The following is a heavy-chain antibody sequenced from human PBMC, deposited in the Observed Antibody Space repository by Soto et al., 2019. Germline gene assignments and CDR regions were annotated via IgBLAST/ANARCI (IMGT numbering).Heavy chain of an antibody. CDR1: GGSISSSSYY. CDR3: WHGQKSSGWYRDYYYGMDV. J-gene: IGHJ6*02. D-gene: IGHD6-19*01. Sequence: KTSETLSLTCTVSGGSISSSSYYWGWIRQPPGKGLEWIGSIYYSGSTYYNPSLKSRVTISVDTSKNQFSLKLSSVTAADTAVYYCWHGQKSSGWYRDYYYGMDVWGQGTTVTVSS. V-gene: IGHV4-39*01. CDR2: IYYSGST.